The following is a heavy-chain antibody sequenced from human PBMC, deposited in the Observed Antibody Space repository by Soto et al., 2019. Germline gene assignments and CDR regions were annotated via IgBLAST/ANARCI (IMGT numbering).Heavy chain of an antibody. V-gene: IGHV4-59*01. Sequence: SETLSLTCTVSGGSISSYYWSWIRQPPGKGLEWIGYIYYSGSTNHNPSLKSRVTISVDTSKNQFSLKLSSVTVADTAVYYCARDLSSSWLNWFDPWGQGTLVTVSS. CDR3: ARDLSSSWLNWFDP. CDR2: IYYSGST. D-gene: IGHD6-13*01. J-gene: IGHJ5*02. CDR1: GGSISSYY.